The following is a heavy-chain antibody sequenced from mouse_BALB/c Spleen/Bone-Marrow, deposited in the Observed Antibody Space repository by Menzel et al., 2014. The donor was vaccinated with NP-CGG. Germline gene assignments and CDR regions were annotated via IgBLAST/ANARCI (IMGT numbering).Heavy chain of an antibody. CDR3: ASGNPFAY. CDR1: GYTLTSYW. D-gene: IGHD2-1*01. J-gene: IGHJ3*01. V-gene: IGHV1-7*01. Sequence: VQLHQSGAELVKPGAFVKLSRKASGYTLTSYWMHWVKQRPGQGLEWIGNINPGTGYTECNQKFKDKATLTADKSSSTAYMQLSSLTSEDSAVYYCASGNPFAYWGQGTLETVSA. CDR2: INPGTGYT.